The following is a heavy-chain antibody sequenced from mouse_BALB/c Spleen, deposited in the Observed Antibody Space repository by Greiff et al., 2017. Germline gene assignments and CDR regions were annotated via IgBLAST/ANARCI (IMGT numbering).Heavy chain of an antibody. D-gene: IGHD1-3*01. V-gene: IGHV5-4*02. CDR2: ISDGGSYT. CDR3: AREGKWSYFDY. CDR1: GFTFSDYY. J-gene: IGHJ2*01. Sequence: EVQLQESGGGLVKPGGSLKLSCAASGFTFSDYYMYWVRQTPEKRLEWVATISDGGSYTYYPDSVKGRFTISRDNAKNNLYLQMSSLKSEDTAMYYCAREGKWSYFDYWGQGTTLTVSS.